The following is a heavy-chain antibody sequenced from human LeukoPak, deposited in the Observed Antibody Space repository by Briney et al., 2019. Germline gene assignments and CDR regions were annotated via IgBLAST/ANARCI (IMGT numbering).Heavy chain of an antibody. Sequence: PSETQSLTCAVSGGSISDYYWSWIRQTPGKGLEWIGYISYSGRTSYNPSLKSRVIISIDASKNQFSLKLTSMTAADTAFYYCARGNRYYYYMDVWGKGATVTVSS. CDR3: ARGNRYYYYMDV. V-gene: IGHV4-59*01. D-gene: IGHD1-14*01. CDR2: ISYSGRT. CDR1: GGSISDYY. J-gene: IGHJ6*03.